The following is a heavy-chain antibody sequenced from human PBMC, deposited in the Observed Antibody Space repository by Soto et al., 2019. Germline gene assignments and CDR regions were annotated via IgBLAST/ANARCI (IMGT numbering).Heavy chain of an antibody. CDR1: GFTFSSYA. D-gene: IGHD1-26*01. CDR2: FSGSGGNT. CDR3: AKDVGYRGSYLAGAY. J-gene: IGHJ4*02. Sequence: EVQLLESGGGLVQPGGSLRLSCAASGFTFSSYAMSWVRQAPGKGLEWVSTFSGSGGNTFYADSVKGRFTIFRDNYKNTLYLEMNSLRTEDTAVYYCAKDVGYRGSYLAGAYWGQGTLVSVSS. V-gene: IGHV3-23*01.